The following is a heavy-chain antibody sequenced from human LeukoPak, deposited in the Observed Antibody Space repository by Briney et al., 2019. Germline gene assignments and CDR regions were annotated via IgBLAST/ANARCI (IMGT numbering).Heavy chain of an antibody. D-gene: IGHD6-19*01. CDR2: INSAGSST. Sequence: PGGSLRLSCAASGFTFSSHWMHWVRQAPGKGLVWVSRINSAGSSTSYADSEKGRFTVSRDNAKNTLNLQMNSLRAEDTAVYYCARDLFFSDAGYSSGWRAEYFHHWGQGTLVTVSS. CDR1: GFTFSSHW. CDR3: ARDLFFSDAGYSSGWRAEYFHH. V-gene: IGHV3-74*01. J-gene: IGHJ1*01.